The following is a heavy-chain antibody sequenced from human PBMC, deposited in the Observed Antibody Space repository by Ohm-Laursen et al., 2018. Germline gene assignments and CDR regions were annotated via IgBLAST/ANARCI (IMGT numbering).Heavy chain of an antibody. CDR2: IWYDGSNK. Sequence: LSLTCAASGFTFTSYGMHWVRQAPGKGLEWVAVIWYDGSNKYYADSVKGRFIISRDNSKNTLYLQMNSLRAEDTAVYYCARRSKGGYYLDYWGQGTLVTVSS. D-gene: IGHD3-22*01. J-gene: IGHJ4*02. CDR3: ARRSKGGYYLDY. V-gene: IGHV3-33*08. CDR1: GFTFTSYG.